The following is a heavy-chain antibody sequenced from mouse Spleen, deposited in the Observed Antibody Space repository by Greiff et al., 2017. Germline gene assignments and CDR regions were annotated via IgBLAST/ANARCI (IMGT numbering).Heavy chain of an antibody. CDR1: GFTFSDYG. D-gene: IGHD2-12*01. CDR3: ARVYRGYFDV. J-gene: IGHJ1*01. CDR2: ISNLAYSI. V-gene: IGHV5-15*02. Sequence: EVKLVESGGGLVQPGGSRKLSCAASGFTFSDYGMAWVRQAPGKGPEWVAFISNLAYSIYYADTVTGRFTISRENAKNTLYLEMSSLRSEDTAMYYCARVYRGYFDVWGAGTTVTVSS.